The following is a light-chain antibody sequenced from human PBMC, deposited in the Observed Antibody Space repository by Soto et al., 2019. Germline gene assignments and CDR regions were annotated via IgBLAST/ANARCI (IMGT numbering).Light chain of an antibody. CDR3: QQYNDWPLT. CDR2: GAF. V-gene: IGKV3-15*01. J-gene: IGKJ1*01. Sequence: ELVMTQSPVTLSVSPGERATLSCRAIQSVRSNLAWYQQKPGQAPSLLIYGAFTRATGIPTRFSGTGSGTEFTLTISSLQSEDFALYYCQQYNDWPLTFVHGTKVEV. CDR1: QSVRSN.